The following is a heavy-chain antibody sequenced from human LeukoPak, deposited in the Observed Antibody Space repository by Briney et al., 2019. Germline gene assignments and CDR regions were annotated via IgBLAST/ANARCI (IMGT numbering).Heavy chain of an antibody. Sequence: PGGSLRLSCAASGFTFSGSAMHWVRQASGKGLEWVGRIRSKANSYATAYAASVKGRFTISRDDSKNTAYLQMNSLKTEDTAVYYCTRSDYDFWSGPMAELDYWGQGTLVTVSS. J-gene: IGHJ4*02. CDR2: IRSKANSYAT. CDR1: GFTFSGSA. D-gene: IGHD3-3*01. V-gene: IGHV3-73*01. CDR3: TRSDYDFWSGPMAELDY.